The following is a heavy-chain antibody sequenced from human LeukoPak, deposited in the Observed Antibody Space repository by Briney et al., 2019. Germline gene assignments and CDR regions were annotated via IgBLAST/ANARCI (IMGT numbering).Heavy chain of an antibody. CDR1: GYSFTSYW. CDR3: ARMLGPSIAAAGGDLDY. D-gene: IGHD6-13*01. V-gene: IGHV5-51*01. Sequence: GESLKISCKGSGYSFTSYWIGWVRQMPGKGLEWMGIIYLGDSDTRYSPSFQGQVTISADKSISTAYLQWSSLKASDTAMYYCARMLGPSIAAAGGDLDYWGQGTLVTVSS. CDR2: IYLGDSDT. J-gene: IGHJ4*02.